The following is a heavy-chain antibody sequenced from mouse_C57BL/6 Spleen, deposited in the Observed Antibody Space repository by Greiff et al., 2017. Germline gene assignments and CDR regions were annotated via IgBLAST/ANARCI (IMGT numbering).Heavy chain of an antibody. CDR3: VRHRYDYDYAMDY. Sequence: EVKLMESGGGLVQPKGSLKLSCAASGFSFNTYAMNWVRQAPGKGLEWVARIRSKSNNYATYYADSVKDRFTISRDDSESMLYLQMNNLKTEDTAIYYCVRHRYDYDYAMDYWGQGTSVTVSS. V-gene: IGHV10-1*01. CDR1: GFSFNTYA. D-gene: IGHD2-4*01. CDR2: IRSKSNNYAT. J-gene: IGHJ4*01.